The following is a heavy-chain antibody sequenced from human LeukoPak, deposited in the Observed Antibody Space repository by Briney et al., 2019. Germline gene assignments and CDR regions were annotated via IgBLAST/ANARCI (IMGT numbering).Heavy chain of an antibody. D-gene: IGHD1-14*01. CDR1: GFTFRSYE. CDR3: ARGKAGLTGAFDY. Sequence: GGSLRLSCAASGFTFRSYEMNWVRQAPGKGLEWVSYISSSGSTIHYTDSVKGRFTISRDNTKNSLYLQMNSLRAEDTAVYYCARGKAGLTGAFDYWGQGTLVTVSS. CDR2: ISSSGSTI. J-gene: IGHJ4*02. V-gene: IGHV3-48*03.